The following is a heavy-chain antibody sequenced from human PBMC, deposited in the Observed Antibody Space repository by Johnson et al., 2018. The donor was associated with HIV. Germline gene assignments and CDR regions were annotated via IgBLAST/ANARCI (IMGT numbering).Heavy chain of an antibody. Sequence: QVQLVESGGGLVQPGRSLRLSCAASGFTFSSYAMHWVRQAPGKGLEWVAVISYDGSNKYYADSVKGRFTISRDNSKNTLYLQMNSLRAEDTAVYYCAKGLHIVVEGDAFDIWGQGTMVTVSS. V-gene: IGHV3-30-3*01. D-gene: IGHD2-21*01. CDR2: ISYDGSNK. CDR3: AKGLHIVVEGDAFDI. CDR1: GFTFSSYA. J-gene: IGHJ3*02.